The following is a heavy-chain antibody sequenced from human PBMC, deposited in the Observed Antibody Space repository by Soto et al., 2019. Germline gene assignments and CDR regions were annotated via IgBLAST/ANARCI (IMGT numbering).Heavy chain of an antibody. CDR3: ARGGLARNYYFYGMDV. D-gene: IGHD6-6*01. CDR2: INHSGST. J-gene: IGHJ6*02. V-gene: IGHV4-34*01. CDR1: GGSFSGYY. Sequence: SETLSLTCAVYGGSFSGYYWSWIRQPPGKGLEWIGEINHSGSTNYNPSLKSRVTISVDTSKNQFSLKLSSVTAADTAVYYCARGGLARNYYFYGMDVWGQGTTVTVSS.